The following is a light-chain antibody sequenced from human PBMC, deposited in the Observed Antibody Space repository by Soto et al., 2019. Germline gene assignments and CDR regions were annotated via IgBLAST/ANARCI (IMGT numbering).Light chain of an antibody. V-gene: IGKV2D-29*01. J-gene: IGKJ4*01. CDR1: DSLMHTDGKTH. CDR2: ELS. CDR3: MQTLQNPLT. Sequence: DILMTQSPLSLSVTPGQPSSMSCKSSDSLMHTDGKTHLYWYLQRPGQPPQLLIYELSNRFSGVPDRFSGSGSGTDFSLKISRVEAEDTGVYYCMQTLQNPLTFGGGTKVDIK.